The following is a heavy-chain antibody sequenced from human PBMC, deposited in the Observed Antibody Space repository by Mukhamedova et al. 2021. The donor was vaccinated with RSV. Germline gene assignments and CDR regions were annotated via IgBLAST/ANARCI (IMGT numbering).Heavy chain of an antibody. CDR3: ARAQTAPRDYGMDV. J-gene: IGHJ6*02. D-gene: IGHD5-24*01. Sequence: QKFQGRVTMTRDTSTSTVYMELSSLRSKDTAVYYCARAQTAPRDYGMDVWGQGTTVTVSS. V-gene: IGHV1-46*01.